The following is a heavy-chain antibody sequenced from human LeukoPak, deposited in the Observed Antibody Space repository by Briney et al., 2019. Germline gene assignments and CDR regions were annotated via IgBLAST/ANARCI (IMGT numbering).Heavy chain of an antibody. D-gene: IGHD4-17*01. V-gene: IGHV4-31*03. CDR2: IYYSGST. J-gene: IGHJ6*03. CDR1: GGSISSGGYY. CDR3: ARVTTSPSNYYYYYYMDV. Sequence: SETLSLTCTVSGGSISSGGYYWSWIRQHPGKDLEWIGYIYYSGSTYYNPSLKSRVTISVDTSKNQFSPKLSSVTAADTAVYYCARVTTSPSNYYYYYYMDVWGKGTTVTVSS.